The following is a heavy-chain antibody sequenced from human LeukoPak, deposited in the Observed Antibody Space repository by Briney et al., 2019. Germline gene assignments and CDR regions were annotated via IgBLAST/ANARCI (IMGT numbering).Heavy chain of an antibody. CDR2: ISAYNGNT. Sequence: GASVKVSCKASGYTFSSYAMNWVRQAPGQGLEWMGWISAYNGNTNYAQNLQVRVTMTTDTSTSTAYMELRSLRSDDTAVYYCARKNVYYDSSDYYPRFDYWGPGTLVTVSS. CDR3: ARKNVYYDSSDYYPRFDY. D-gene: IGHD3-22*01. V-gene: IGHV1-18*01. J-gene: IGHJ4*02. CDR1: GYTFSSYA.